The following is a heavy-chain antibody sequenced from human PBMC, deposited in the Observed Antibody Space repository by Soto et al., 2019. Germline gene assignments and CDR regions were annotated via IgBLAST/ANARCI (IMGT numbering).Heavy chain of an antibody. Sequence: EVQLLESGGGLVQPGGSLRLSCAASGFTFSSYAMSWVRQAPGKGLEWVSAISGSGANTYYADSVKGRFTISRDNSKNTLYLQMNSLKAEDTVVYYCAKTQCAPYSSGMYGMDVWGQGTTVTVSS. J-gene: IGHJ6*02. CDR3: AKTQCAPYSSGMYGMDV. D-gene: IGHD6-19*01. CDR1: GFTFSSYA. CDR2: ISGSGANT. V-gene: IGHV3-23*01.